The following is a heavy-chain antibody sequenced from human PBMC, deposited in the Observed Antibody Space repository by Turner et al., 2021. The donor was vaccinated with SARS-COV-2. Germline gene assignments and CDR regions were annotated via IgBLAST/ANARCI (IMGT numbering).Heavy chain of an antibody. D-gene: IGHD1-1*01. Sequence: QLQLQESGPGLVKPSETLSFTCTVSGGSISSSSYYWGWIRQPPGKGLEWIGSIYYRGSTYYNQSLKGRVTISVDTSKNQFSLKLSSVTAADTAVYYCARLRPTQNFDYWGQGTLVTVSS. CDR1: GGSISSSSYY. CDR2: IYYRGST. CDR3: ARLRPTQNFDY. V-gene: IGHV4-39*01. J-gene: IGHJ4*02.